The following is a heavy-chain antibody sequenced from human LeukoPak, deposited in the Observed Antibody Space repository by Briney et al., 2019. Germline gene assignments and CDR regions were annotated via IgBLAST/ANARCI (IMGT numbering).Heavy chain of an antibody. D-gene: IGHD3-9*01. J-gene: IGHJ1*01. CDR3: TRDLWDDIAVVGAV. CDR1: GGSISSYY. CDR2: IYYSGST. Sequence: PSETLSLTCTVSGGSISSYYWSWIRQPPGKGLEWIGYIYYSGSTNYNPSLKSRVTISVDTSKNQFSLKLTSVTAADTAVYYCTRDLWDDIAVVGAVWGQGTLVTVSS. V-gene: IGHV4-59*01.